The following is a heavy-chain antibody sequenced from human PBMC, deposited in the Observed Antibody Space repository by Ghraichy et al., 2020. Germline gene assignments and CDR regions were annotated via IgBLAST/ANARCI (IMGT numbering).Heavy chain of an antibody. V-gene: IGHV1-24*01. CDR2: FDPEDGEI. CDR3: ATDFSSVNAFDI. CDR1: GFTLTGIS. D-gene: IGHD2/OR15-2a*01. J-gene: IGHJ3*02. Sequence: ASVKVSCKISGFTLTGISLHWVRQAPGIGLEWMGGFDPEDGEIVYAQSYQGRVTLTEDTSTDTSYMELSSLRSDDTAVYYCATDFSSVNAFDIWGQGTVVTVSS.